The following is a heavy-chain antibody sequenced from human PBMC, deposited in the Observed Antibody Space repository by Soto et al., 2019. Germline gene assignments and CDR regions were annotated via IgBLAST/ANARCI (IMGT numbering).Heavy chain of an antibody. CDR2: INHSGST. J-gene: IGHJ6*02. CDR1: GGSFSGYY. Sequence: PSETLSLTCAVYGGSFSGYYWSWIRQPPGKGLEWIGEINHSGSTNYNPSLKSRVTISVDTSKNQFSLKLSPVTAADTAVYYCARGRGYDFWSGSPVYSYGMDVWGQGTTVTSP. V-gene: IGHV4-34*01. D-gene: IGHD3-3*01. CDR3: ARGRGYDFWSGSPVYSYGMDV.